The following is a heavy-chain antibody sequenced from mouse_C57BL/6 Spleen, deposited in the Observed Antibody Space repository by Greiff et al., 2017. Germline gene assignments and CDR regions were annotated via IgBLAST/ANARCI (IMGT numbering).Heavy chain of an antibody. CDR2: IYPGDGDT. Sequence: QVQLQQSGPELVKPGASVKISCKASGYAFSSSWMNWVKQRPGKGLEWIGRIYPGDGDTNYNGKFKGKATLTADKSSSTAYMQLSSLTSEDSAVYFCARSPQATHFDYWGQGTTLTVSS. J-gene: IGHJ2*01. CDR3: ARSPQATHFDY. V-gene: IGHV1-82*01. CDR1: GYAFSSSW. D-gene: IGHD3-2*02.